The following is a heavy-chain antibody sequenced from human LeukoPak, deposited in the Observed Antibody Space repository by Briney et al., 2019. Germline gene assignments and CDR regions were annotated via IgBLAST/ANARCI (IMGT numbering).Heavy chain of an antibody. J-gene: IGHJ4*02. V-gene: IGHV3-11*04. CDR1: GFTFSDYY. Sequence: GGSLRLSCAASGFTFSDYYMSWIRQAPGKGLEWVSYISSSGSTIYYADSVKGRFTISRDNAKNSLYLQMNSLRAEDTAVYYCARVGYPDWLPMGGYYFDYWGQGTLVTVSS. CDR2: ISSSGSTI. CDR3: ARVGYPDWLPMGGYYFDY. D-gene: IGHD3-9*01.